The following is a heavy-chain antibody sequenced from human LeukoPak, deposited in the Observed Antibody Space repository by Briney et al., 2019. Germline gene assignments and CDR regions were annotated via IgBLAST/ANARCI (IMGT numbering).Heavy chain of an antibody. CDR2: IKQDGSEK. Sequence: GGSLRLSCAASGFTFSSYWMSWVRQAPGKGLEWVANIKQDGSEKYYVDSVKGRFTISRDNAKNSLYLQMNSPRAEDTAVYYCARDAAWFGELLDAFDIWGQGTMVTVSS. D-gene: IGHD3-10*01. CDR3: ARDAAWFGELLDAFDI. V-gene: IGHV3-7*03. J-gene: IGHJ3*02. CDR1: GFTFSSYW.